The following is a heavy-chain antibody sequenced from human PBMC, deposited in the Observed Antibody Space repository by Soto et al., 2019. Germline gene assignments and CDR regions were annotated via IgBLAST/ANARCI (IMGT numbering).Heavy chain of an antibody. CDR3: ASRESGVTGRDLDY. V-gene: IGHV2-5*02. CDR1: GFSLSTTGEA. Sequence: QITLKESGPTLVKPTQTLTLTCTFSGFSLSTTGEAVGWIRQPPGKALEWLGIIYWDDDKRYSPTLNNRLTLTKDTSKNQVVLMMTNMDPADAGTYYCASRESGVTGRDLDYWGQGTRVTVSS. J-gene: IGHJ4*02. CDR2: IYWDDDK. D-gene: IGHD1-1*01.